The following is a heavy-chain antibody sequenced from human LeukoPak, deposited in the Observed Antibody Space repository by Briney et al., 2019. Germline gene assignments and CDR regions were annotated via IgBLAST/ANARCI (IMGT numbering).Heavy chain of an antibody. V-gene: IGHV5-51*01. CDR2: IYPGDSDT. CDR3: ARQSVLVTAPDY. Sequence: GESLKISCKGSGYAFPNYWVAWVRPMPGKGLEWMGIIYPGDSDTRYSPSFQGQVTISADKSISTAYLQWSSLKASDSALYYCARQSVLVTAPDYWGQGTLVTVSS. CDR1: GYAFPNYW. D-gene: IGHD2-21*02. J-gene: IGHJ4*02.